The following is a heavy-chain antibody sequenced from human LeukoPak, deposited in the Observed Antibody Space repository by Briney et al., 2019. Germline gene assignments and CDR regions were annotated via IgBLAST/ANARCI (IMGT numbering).Heavy chain of an antibody. J-gene: IGHJ3*02. CDR1: GYSFITYW. D-gene: IGHD6-13*01. CDR3: ARSYWYSSSSDAFDI. Sequence: GESLKISCQGSGYSFITYWIGWVRQMPGKGLEWMGIIYPGDSDTRYSPSFQGQVTISADKSIRTAYLQWSSLKASDTAMYYCARSYWYSSSSDAFDIWGQGSMVTVSS. V-gene: IGHV5-51*01. CDR2: IYPGDSDT.